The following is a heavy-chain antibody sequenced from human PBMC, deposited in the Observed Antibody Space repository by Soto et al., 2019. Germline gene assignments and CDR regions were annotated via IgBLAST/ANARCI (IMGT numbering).Heavy chain of an antibody. D-gene: IGHD5-12*01. CDR3: ATGRGGYATPY. CDR1: GASVTTYY. Sequence: QVQLEESGPGLVKPSETLSLACSVSGASVTTYYWHWIRQPPGKRLEWIGHMYYGGNTDYNPSLKGRVSFSVDTSKNQFSLNLTSLTAADTAVYYCATGRGGYATPYWGQGILVVVSS. J-gene: IGHJ4*02. V-gene: IGHV4-59*02. CDR2: MYYGGNT.